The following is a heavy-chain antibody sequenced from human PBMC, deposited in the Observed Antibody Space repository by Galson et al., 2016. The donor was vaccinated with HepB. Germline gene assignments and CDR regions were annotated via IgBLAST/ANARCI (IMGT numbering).Heavy chain of an antibody. Sequence: SLRLSCAASGIIFNNDGVSWVRQAPGKGLEWVAAIRDSDGSEKYYVDSVKGRFTVSRDNTKNSLYLQMNSLRDEDTAMYYCAGMRDEGAFNSDFKYGFVRDCWGQGTLVTVSS. CDR2: IRDSDGSEK. D-gene: IGHD2/OR15-2a*01. V-gene: IGHV3-7*01. CDR1: GIIFNNDG. CDR3: AGMRDEGAFNSDFKYGFVRDC. J-gene: IGHJ4*02.